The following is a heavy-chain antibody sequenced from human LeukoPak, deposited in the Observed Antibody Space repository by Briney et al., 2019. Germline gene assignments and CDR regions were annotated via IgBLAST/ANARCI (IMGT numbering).Heavy chain of an antibody. CDR3: ARVTSVGDAFDI. CDR2: IYYSGST. V-gene: IGHV4-61*01. CDR1: GGSISSGSYY. Sequence: SQTLSLTCTVSGGSISSGSYYWSWIRQPPGKGLEWIGYIYYSGSTNYNPSLKSRVTISVDTSKNQFSLKLSSVTAADTAVYYCARVTSVGDAFDIWGQGTMVTVSS. D-gene: IGHD1-1*01. J-gene: IGHJ3*02.